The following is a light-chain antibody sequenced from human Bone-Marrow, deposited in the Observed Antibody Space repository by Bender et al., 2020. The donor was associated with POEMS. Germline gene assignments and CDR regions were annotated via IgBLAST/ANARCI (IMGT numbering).Light chain of an antibody. V-gene: IGLV4-69*01. Sequence: QLVLTQSPSASASLGASVKLTCTLSSGHSNYAIAWHQQQPQKGPRYLMKVNSDGSHTKGDGIPDRFSGSSSGAERYLTISSVQSEDEADYYCQTWGTGLNWVFGGGTKLTVL. CDR1: SGHSNYA. CDR3: QTWGTGLNWV. J-gene: IGLJ3*02. CDR2: VNSDGSH.